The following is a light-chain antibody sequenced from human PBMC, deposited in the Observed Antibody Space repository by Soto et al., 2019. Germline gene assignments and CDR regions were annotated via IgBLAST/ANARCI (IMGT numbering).Light chain of an antibody. J-gene: IGKJ4*01. Sequence: DIQMTQSPSSLSASVGDRVTITCRASQSISSYLNWYQQKPGKAPKLLIYAASSLQSGVPSRFSGSGSGTDSTLTISSLQPEDFATYYCQQSYSTPPTFGGGTKVKIK. CDR3: QQSYSTPPT. CDR2: AAS. V-gene: IGKV1-39*01. CDR1: QSISSY.